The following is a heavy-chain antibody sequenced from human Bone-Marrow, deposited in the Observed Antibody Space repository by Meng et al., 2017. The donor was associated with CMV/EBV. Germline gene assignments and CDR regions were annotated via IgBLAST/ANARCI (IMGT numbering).Heavy chain of an antibody. V-gene: IGHV3-30-3*01. CDR1: GVTFSNYV. CDR3: ARDRTTRYCSSTNCYRESYGWDH. J-gene: IGHJ4*02. CDR2: ISYDGSNK. Sequence: GGSLRLSCAASGVTFSNYVMHWVRQAPGKGLEWLTVISYDGSNKHYADSVKGRFTISSDNYRNTLYLQMNSLRAEDTAVYYCARDRTTRYCSSTNCYRESYGWDHWGQGTLVTVSS. D-gene: IGHD2-2*01.